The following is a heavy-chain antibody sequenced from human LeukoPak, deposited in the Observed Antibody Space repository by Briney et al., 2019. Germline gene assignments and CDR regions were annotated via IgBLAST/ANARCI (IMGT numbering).Heavy chain of an antibody. V-gene: IGHV5-51*01. CDR1: GYSFTSYW. J-gene: IGHJ6*02. D-gene: IGHD3-16*01. Sequence: LGESLKISCKGSGYSFTSYWIGWVRQMPGKGLEWMGIIYPGDSDTRYSPSFQGQVTISADKSISTAYLQWSSLKASDTAMYYCARGGRADRPPGYYGMDVWGQGTTVTASS. CDR3: ARGGRADRPPGYYGMDV. CDR2: IYPGDSDT.